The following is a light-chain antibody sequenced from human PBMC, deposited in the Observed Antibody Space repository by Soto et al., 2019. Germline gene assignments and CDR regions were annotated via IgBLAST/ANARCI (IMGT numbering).Light chain of an antibody. CDR2: AAS. CDR3: QQSYSAS. CDR1: QGISNW. Sequence: DIHMTQSPSSVSASVGDRVTITCRASQGISNWLAWFQQKPGKAPKLLIYAASTLQNGVPSRFSGSGSGTDFTLTISSLLPEDFATYFCQQSYSASFGGGTKVDIK. J-gene: IGKJ4*01. V-gene: IGKV1-12*01.